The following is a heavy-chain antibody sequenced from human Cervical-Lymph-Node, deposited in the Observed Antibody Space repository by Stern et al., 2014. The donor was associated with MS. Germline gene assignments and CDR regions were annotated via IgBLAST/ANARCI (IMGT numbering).Heavy chain of an antibody. D-gene: IGHD5-12*01. CDR3: ARGDGGYALSI. V-gene: IGHV3-21*01. CDR1: GFTFRSYN. CDR2: ISSSSSYI. Sequence: EVQLVESGGGLVKPGGSLRLSCAASGFTFRSYNMHWVRQAPGKGLEWVPCISSSSSYIYYADSVKGRFTISRDNAKNELYLQMTSLRAEDSAVYYCARGDGGYALSIWGQGTMVTVSS. J-gene: IGHJ3*02.